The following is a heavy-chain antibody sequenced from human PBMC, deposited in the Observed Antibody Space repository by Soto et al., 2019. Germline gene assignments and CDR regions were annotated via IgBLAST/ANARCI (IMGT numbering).Heavy chain of an antibody. V-gene: IGHV3-48*03. Sequence: EVQLVESGGGLVQPGGSLRLSCAAYGFTFSSYEMNWVRQAPGKGLEWVSYISSSGSTIYYADSVKGRFTISRDNGKNSLYLQMNSLRAEDTAVYYCARDFRQPDYWGQGTLVTVSS. J-gene: IGHJ4*02. D-gene: IGHD1-1*01. CDR2: ISSSGSTI. CDR1: GFTFSSYE. CDR3: ARDFRQPDY.